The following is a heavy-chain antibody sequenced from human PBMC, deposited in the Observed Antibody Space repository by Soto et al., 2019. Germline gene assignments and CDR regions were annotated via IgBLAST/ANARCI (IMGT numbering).Heavy chain of an antibody. Sequence: QVQLVQSGGEVAKPGASVKVSCKASGYTFTNYGINWVRQAPGLGLEWMGWINVYNGKTNYAQKFQARVTMTTDTPTNSVYMELRSLRSDDTAVYYWARGPDPTYFDYWGQGTLVIVSS. CDR3: ARGPDPTYFDY. J-gene: IGHJ4*02. CDR1: GYTFTNYG. CDR2: INVYNGKT. V-gene: IGHV1-18*01.